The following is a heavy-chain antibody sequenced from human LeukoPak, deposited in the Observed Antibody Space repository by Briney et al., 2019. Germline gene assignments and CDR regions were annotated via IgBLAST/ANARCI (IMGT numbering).Heavy chain of an antibody. CDR3: ARDVPYYDFWSGYYGGIDY. CDR1: GFTFSSYS. J-gene: IGHJ4*02. CDR2: ISSSSTI. D-gene: IGHD3-3*01. Sequence: GGSLRLSCAASGFTFSSYSMNWVRQAPGKGLEWVSYISSSSTIYYADSVKGRFTISRDNAKNSLYLQMNSLRAEDTAVYYCARDVPYYDFWSGYYGGIDYWGQGTLVTVSS. V-gene: IGHV3-48*01.